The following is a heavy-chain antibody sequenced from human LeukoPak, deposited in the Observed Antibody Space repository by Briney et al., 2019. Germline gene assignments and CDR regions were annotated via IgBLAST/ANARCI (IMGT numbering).Heavy chain of an antibody. CDR1: GGSISSGGYY. J-gene: IGHJ4*02. Sequence: PSETLSLTCTVSGGSISSGGYYWSWLRQHPGRGLEWLGYIYYSGSTYYNPSLKSRVTISVDTSKNQFSLKLSSVTAADTAVYYCASLGSGETDYFDYWGQGTLVTVSS. D-gene: IGHD3-10*01. V-gene: IGHV4-31*03. CDR2: IYYSGST. CDR3: ASLGSGETDYFDY.